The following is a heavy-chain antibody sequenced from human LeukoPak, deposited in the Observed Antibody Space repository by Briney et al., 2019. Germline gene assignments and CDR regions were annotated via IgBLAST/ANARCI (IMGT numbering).Heavy chain of an antibody. CDR2: ISGGST. CDR1: GFTFSSYG. CDR3: AKFAGSSGSEGDDY. Sequence: GGSLRLSCAASGFTFSSYGMSWVRQAPGKGLEWVPTISGGSTYYADSVKGRFTISRDNSKNTLYLQMSSLRAEDTALYYCAKFAGSSGSEGDDYWGQGTLVTVSS. J-gene: IGHJ4*02. V-gene: IGHV3-23*01. D-gene: IGHD3-22*01.